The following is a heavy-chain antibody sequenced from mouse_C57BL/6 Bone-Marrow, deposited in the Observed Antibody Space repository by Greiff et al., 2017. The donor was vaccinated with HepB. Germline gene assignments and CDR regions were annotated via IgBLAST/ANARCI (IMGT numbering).Heavy chain of an antibody. V-gene: IGHV3-5*01. CDR2: IYYSGTI. D-gene: IGHD4-1*01. J-gene: IGHJ2*01. CDR1: GISITTGNYR. CDR3: ARETGDLGCDY. Sequence: DVKLQESGPGLVKPSQTVFLTCTVTGISITTGNYRWSWIRQFPGNKLEWIGYIYYSGTITYNPSLTSRTTITRDTPKNQFFLEMNSLTAEDTATYYCARETGDLGCDYWGQGTTLTVSS.